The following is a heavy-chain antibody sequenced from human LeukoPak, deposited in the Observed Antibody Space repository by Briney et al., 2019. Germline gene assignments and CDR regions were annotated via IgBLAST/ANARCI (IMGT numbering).Heavy chain of an antibody. Sequence: SETLSLTCAVYGGSFSGYYWSWIRQPPGKGLEWIGEINHSGSTNYNPSLKSRVTISVDTSKNQFSLKLSSVTAADTAVYYCARGNSSGYYLWREYYFDYWGQGTLVTVSS. J-gene: IGHJ4*02. CDR1: GGSFSGYY. V-gene: IGHV4-34*01. D-gene: IGHD3-22*01. CDR2: INHSGST. CDR3: ARGNSSGYYLWREYYFDY.